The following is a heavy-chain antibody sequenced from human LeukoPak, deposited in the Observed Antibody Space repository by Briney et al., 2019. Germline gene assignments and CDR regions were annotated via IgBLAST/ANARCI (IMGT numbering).Heavy chain of an antibody. CDR2: IYDSGT. CDR1: GGSISTYF. J-gene: IGHJ4*02. D-gene: IGHD3-10*01. V-gene: IGHV4-4*07. Sequence: SETLSLTCTVSGGSISTYFWSWIRQPAGKGLEWIGRIYDSGTNYNPSLKSRVTMSADTSKNQFSLKLSSVTAADTAVYFCAGEVIIRGVTHFDYWGQGALVTVSS. CDR3: AGEVIIRGVTHFDY.